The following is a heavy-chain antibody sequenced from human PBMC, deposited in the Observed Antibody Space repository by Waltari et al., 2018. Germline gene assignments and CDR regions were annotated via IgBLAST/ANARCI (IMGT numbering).Heavy chain of an antibody. Sequence: EVQMVESGGGLVEPGGSLRLSCATSGFIFSSYSMSWVRQTQGKGLELVSTINSSDYIYYADSVEGRFTISRDNAKQALYLQMNSLRAEDTAVYYCARDPPIIWNGYPPSMDVWGQGTTVTVSS. V-gene: IGHV3-21*02. CDR1: GFIFSSYS. CDR3: ARDPPIIWNGYPPSMDV. CDR2: INSSDYI. D-gene: IGHD3-3*01. J-gene: IGHJ6*02.